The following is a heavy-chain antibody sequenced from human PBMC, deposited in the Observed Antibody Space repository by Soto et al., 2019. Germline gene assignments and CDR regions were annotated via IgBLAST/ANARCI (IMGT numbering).Heavy chain of an antibody. Sequence: ASVKVSCKASGYTFTSYGISWVRQAPGQGLEWMGWISAYNGNTNYAQKLQGRVTMTTDTSTSTAYMELRSLRSDDTAVYYCARDTFRVPLREAYYDFWSGYKNHYYGMDVWGQGTTVTVSS. CDR3: ARDTFRVPLREAYYDFWSGYKNHYYGMDV. CDR2: ISAYNGNT. J-gene: IGHJ6*02. D-gene: IGHD3-3*01. CDR1: GYTFTSYG. V-gene: IGHV1-18*04.